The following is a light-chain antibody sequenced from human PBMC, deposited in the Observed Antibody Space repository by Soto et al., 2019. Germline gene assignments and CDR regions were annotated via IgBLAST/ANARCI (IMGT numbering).Light chain of an antibody. Sequence: EIVLTQSPATLSLSQGERATLSCRASQSVSSSLAWYQQKSGQGPRLLIYDASNRATGIPARLSGSGSGTGFPLTISSQEPEDFEVYYCHQRANRPRTFGQANRLEIK. V-gene: IGKV3-11*01. J-gene: IGKJ2*01. CDR1: QSVSSS. CDR3: HQRANRPRT. CDR2: DAS.